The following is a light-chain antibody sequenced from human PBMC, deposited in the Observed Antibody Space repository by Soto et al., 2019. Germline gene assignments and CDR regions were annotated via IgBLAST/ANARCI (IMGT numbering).Light chain of an antibody. CDR1: QTVPSR. CDR2: GAS. J-gene: IGKJ5*01. V-gene: IGKV3-15*01. CDR3: QQYKSWPPIT. Sequence: EIVMTQSAATLFLSTREXFPLSCSASQTVPSRIAWYQQKPGQAPSLLIYGASTRATGVPDRFSGTGSGTEFTLTISSLKSEDYAVYYCQQYKSWPPITFGQGTRLEI.